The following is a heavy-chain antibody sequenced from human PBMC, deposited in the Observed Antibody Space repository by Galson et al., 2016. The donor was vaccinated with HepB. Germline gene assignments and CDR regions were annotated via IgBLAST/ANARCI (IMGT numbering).Heavy chain of an antibody. CDR2: IYHSGIS. Sequence: ETLSLTCAVSGGSISYNYWWSWVRQPPGQGLEWIGQIYHSGISNYNPSLKSRVSISVDKSKNHFSLQLTSVTAAYTAIYFCAKSRYSDTTGYFFPDFWGQGTLVTVSS. J-gene: IGHJ4*02. CDR3: AKSRYSDTTGYFFPDF. D-gene: IGHD3-22*01. CDR1: GGSISYNYW. V-gene: IGHV4-4*01.